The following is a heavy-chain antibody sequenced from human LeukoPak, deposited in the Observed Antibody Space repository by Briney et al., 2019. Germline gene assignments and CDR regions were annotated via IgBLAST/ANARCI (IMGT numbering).Heavy chain of an antibody. CDR3: ARDQNNWNYGAGYYFDY. CDR2: IIPIFGTA. D-gene: IGHD1-7*01. J-gene: IGHJ4*02. Sequence: VASVKVSCKASRYTFTGYYMHWVRQAPGQGLEWMGRIIPIFGTANYAQKFQGRVTITTDESTSTAYMELSSLRSEDTAVYYCARDQNNWNYGAGYYFDYWGQGTLVTVSS. V-gene: IGHV1-69*05. CDR1: RYTFTGYY.